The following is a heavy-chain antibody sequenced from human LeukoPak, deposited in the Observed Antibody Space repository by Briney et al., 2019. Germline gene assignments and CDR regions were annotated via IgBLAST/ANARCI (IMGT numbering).Heavy chain of an antibody. V-gene: IGHV4-59*08. Sequence: SETLSLTCTVSGGSISAYYWSWIRQPPGKGLEYIGYIYYSGSTDYNPSLKSRITTSVDTSKNQFSLKLSSVTAADTAVYYCARHYYDTSGYYYFDYWGQGTLVTVSS. D-gene: IGHD3-22*01. CDR3: ARHYYDTSGYYYFDY. CDR1: GGSISAYY. CDR2: IYYSGST. J-gene: IGHJ4*02.